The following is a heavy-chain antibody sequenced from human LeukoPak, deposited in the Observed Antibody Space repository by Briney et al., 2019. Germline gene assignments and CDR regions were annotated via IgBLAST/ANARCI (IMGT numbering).Heavy chain of an antibody. D-gene: IGHD3-10*01. V-gene: IGHV4-34*01. J-gene: IGHJ5*02. CDR1: GGSFSGYY. CDR2: INHSGST. Sequence: PSETLSLTCAVYGGSFSGYYWSWIRQPPGKGLEWIGEINHSGSTNYNPSLKSRVTISVGTSKNQFSLKLSSVTAADTAVYYCAKGRVFGAPFDPWGQGTLVTVSS. CDR3: AKGRVFGAPFDP.